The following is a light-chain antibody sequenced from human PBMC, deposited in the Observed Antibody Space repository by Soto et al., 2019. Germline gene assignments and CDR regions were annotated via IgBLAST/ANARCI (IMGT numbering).Light chain of an antibody. CDR2: DVA. CDR1: SSDVGGYNS. Sequence: QSVLTQPASVSGSPGQSITISCTGTSSDVGGYNSVSWYRQDPGKAPKLMIYDVANRPSGVSNRFSGSKSGNTASLTISGLQAVDEADYYCSSFTSSITYVFGTGTKVTVL. J-gene: IGLJ1*01. V-gene: IGLV2-14*01. CDR3: SSFTSSITYV.